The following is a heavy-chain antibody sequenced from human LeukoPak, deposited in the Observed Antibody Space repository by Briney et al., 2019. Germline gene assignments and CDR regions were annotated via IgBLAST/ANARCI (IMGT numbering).Heavy chain of an antibody. V-gene: IGHV3-23*01. Sequence: GGSLRLSCAVSGLSFSSYAMNWVRQAPGKGLEWVSSISGSGDNTDYGDPVKGRFTISRDNAKNTLYLQMNSLRAEDTAVYYCARDGEGTWAFDIWGQGTMVTVSS. D-gene: IGHD1-1*01. CDR3: ARDGEGTWAFDI. CDR1: GLSFSSYA. J-gene: IGHJ3*02. CDR2: ISGSGDNT.